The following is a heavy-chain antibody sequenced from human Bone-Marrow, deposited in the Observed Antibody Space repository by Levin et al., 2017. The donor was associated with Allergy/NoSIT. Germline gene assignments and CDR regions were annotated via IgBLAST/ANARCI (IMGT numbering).Heavy chain of an antibody. CDR1: GFAFRTYA. V-gene: IGHV3-23*01. D-gene: IGHD5-12*01. CDR3: AREASGGYVLYYFDY. Sequence: GESLKISCAASGFAFRTYAMTWVRQAPGKGLEWVSSISGSGSTHFADSVKGRFTISRDISEDTLFLQMDNLRAEDTAQYYCAREASGGYVLYYFDYWGQGTQVTVSS. J-gene: IGHJ4*02. CDR2: ISGSGST.